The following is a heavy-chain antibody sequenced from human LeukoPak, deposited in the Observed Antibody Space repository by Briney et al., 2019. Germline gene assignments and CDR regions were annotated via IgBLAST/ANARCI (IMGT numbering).Heavy chain of an antibody. D-gene: IGHD6-6*01. V-gene: IGHV3-9*01. CDR3: AKDISRLYSSSSGWYFDL. J-gene: IGHJ2*01. Sequence: GGSLRLSCAASGFTFYDYAMLWVRHAPGKGLEWGSGISWNSGSIVYADSEKGRFTISRDNANNSLYLQMNSLRAEDTALYYCAKDISRLYSSSSGWYFDLWGRGTLVTVSS. CDR2: ISWNSGSI. CDR1: GFTFYDYA.